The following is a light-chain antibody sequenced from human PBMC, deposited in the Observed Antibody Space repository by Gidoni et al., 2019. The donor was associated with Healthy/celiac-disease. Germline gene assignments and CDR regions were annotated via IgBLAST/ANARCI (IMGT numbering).Light chain of an antibody. CDR2: GNS. CDR1: SSNIGAGYD. CDR3: QSYDSSLSGPVV. J-gene: IGLJ2*01. Sequence: QSVLTQPPSVSGAPGQRVTISCPGNSSNIGAGYDVHWYQQLPGTAPKLLIYGNSNRPSGVPDRFSGSKSGTSASLAITGLQAEDEADYYCQSYDSSLSGPVVFGGGTKLTVL. V-gene: IGLV1-40*01.